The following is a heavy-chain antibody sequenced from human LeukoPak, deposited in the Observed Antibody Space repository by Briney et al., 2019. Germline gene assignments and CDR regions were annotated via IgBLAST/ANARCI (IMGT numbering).Heavy chain of an antibody. Sequence: GGSLRLSCAASGFIFNTYVMHWVRQAPGKGLEWLAFIRYDGSNKNYADSVKGRFTISRDNTKNSLYLQMNSLRAEDTAVYYCAKDIGSIAAAGSFFDYWGQGTLVTVSS. J-gene: IGHJ4*02. CDR2: IRYDGSNK. CDR1: GFIFNTYV. CDR3: AKDIGSIAAAGSFFDY. D-gene: IGHD6-13*01. V-gene: IGHV3-30*02.